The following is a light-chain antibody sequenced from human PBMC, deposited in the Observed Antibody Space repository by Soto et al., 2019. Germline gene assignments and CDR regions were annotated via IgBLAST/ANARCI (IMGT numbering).Light chain of an antibody. CDR3: QRYFVIPWT. CDR2: WAS. CDR1: QIVLETSKNKNY. V-gene: IGKV4-1*01. J-gene: IGKJ1*01. Sequence: MSQFTASLAVSLGERATITCKFSQIVLETSKNKNYLSWYQQKPAQHPTMLIYWASTRVSGVPARFSGSGSGTDFTLTISSLQAEDVAVYYCQRYFVIPWTFGQGSMV.